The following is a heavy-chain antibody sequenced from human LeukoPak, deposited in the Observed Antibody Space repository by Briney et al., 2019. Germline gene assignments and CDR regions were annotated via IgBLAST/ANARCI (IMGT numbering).Heavy chain of an antibody. V-gene: IGHV3-74*01. Sequence: GGSLRLSCAAPGFTFSSYWMHWVRQAPGKGLVWVSRINTDGSSTSYADSVKGRFTISRDNAKNTLYLQTNSLRAEDTAVYYCARVIAAPPFDYWGQGTLVTVSS. D-gene: IGHD6-6*01. CDR2: INTDGSST. CDR1: GFTFSSYW. J-gene: IGHJ4*02. CDR3: ARVIAAPPFDY.